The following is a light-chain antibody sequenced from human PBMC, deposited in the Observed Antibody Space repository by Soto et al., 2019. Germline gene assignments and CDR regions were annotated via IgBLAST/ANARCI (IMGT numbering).Light chain of an antibody. CDR1: QDIRNY. CDR2: DAS. J-gene: IGKJ4*01. CDR3: QQYKSYTLT. V-gene: IGKV1-5*01. Sequence: DIQMTQSPSSLSASVGDRVTITCQASQDIRNYLNWYQQKQGKAPKLXIYDASSLASGVQSRFSGSGAGTEFTLTISSVQPDDFATDYCQQYKSYTLTFGGGTKVDIK.